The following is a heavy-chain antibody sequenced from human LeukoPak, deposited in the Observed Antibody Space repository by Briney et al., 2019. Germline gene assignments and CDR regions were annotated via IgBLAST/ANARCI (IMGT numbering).Heavy chain of an antibody. V-gene: IGHV1-18*04. Sequence: ASVKVSCKASGYTFTGYYMHWVRQAPGQGLEWMGRISAYNGNTNYAQKLQGRVTMTTDTSTSTAYMELRSLRSDDTAVYYCARDLRSGSYEDYWGQGTLVTVSS. CDR3: ARDLRSGSYEDY. CDR1: GYTFTGYY. J-gene: IGHJ4*02. D-gene: IGHD1-26*01. CDR2: ISAYNGNT.